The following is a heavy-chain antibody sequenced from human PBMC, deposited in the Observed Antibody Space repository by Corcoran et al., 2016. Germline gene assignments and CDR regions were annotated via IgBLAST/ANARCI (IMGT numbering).Heavy chain of an antibody. Sequence: QVQLVQSGAEVKKPGASVKVSCKASGYTFTGYFMHWVRQAPGQGLEWMGWINPNSGGTNYAQKFQGRVTMTRDTSISTAYMELSRLRSDDTAVYYCARGPPYYYASSGYYYGTNWFDPWGQGTLVTVSS. CDR1: GYTFTGYF. V-gene: IGHV1-2*02. CDR3: ARGPPYYYASSGYYYGTNWFDP. J-gene: IGHJ5*02. D-gene: IGHD3-22*01. CDR2: INPNSGGT.